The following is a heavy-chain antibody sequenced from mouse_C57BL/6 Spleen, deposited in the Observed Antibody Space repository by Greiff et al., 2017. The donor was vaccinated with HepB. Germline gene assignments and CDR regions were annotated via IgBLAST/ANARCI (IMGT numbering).Heavy chain of an antibody. V-gene: IGHV1-59*01. CDR1: GYTFTSYW. Sequence: QVQLKQPGAELVRPGTSVKLSRKASGYTFTSYWMHWVKQRPGQGLEWIGVIDPSDSYTNYNQKFKGKATLTVDTSSSTAYMQLSSLTSEDSAVYYCARDYYGSSPYYFDYWGQGTTLTVSS. D-gene: IGHD1-1*01. J-gene: IGHJ2*01. CDR3: ARDYYGSSPYYFDY. CDR2: IDPSDSYT.